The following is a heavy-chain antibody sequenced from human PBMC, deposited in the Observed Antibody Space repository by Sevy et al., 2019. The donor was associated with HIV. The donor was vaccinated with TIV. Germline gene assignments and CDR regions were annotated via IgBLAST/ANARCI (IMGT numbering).Heavy chain of an antibody. Sequence: GGSLRLSCAASGFTFSSYGMHWVRQAPGKGLEWVAVISYDGSNKYYAESVKGRFTISRDNSKNTLYLQMNSLRAEDTAVYYCAKVSDYDFWSGYPFDYWGQGTLVTVSS. D-gene: IGHD3-3*01. J-gene: IGHJ4*02. CDR2: ISYDGSNK. V-gene: IGHV3-30*18. CDR1: GFTFSSYG. CDR3: AKVSDYDFWSGYPFDY.